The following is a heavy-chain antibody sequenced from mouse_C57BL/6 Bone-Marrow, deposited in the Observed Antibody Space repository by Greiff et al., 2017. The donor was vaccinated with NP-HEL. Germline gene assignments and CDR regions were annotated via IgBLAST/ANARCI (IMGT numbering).Heavy chain of an antibody. CDR2: IDPENGDT. CDR1: GFTIKDDY. CDR3: TTFCFDY. V-gene: IGHV14-4*01. J-gene: IGHJ2*01. Sequence: EVQLQQSGAELVRPGASVKLSCTASGFTIKDDYMHWVKQRPEQGLEWIGWIDPENGDTEYASKFQGKATITADTSSNTAYLQLSSLTSEDTAVYYCTTFCFDYWGQGTTLTVSA.